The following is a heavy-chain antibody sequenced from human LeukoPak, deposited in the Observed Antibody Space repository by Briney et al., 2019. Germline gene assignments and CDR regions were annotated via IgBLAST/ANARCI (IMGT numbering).Heavy chain of an antibody. CDR1: GFIVSNNH. J-gene: IGHJ5*02. Sequence: GGSLRLSCAASGFIVSNNHMSWVRQAPGKGLEWVSLTYTYTSAYYADSVKGRFTISRDNSKNTLNLQMNSLRVEDTGVYYCARESWGPVGPWGQGTLVTVSS. CDR3: ARESWGPVGP. CDR2: TYTYTSA. V-gene: IGHV3-66*03. D-gene: IGHD7-27*01.